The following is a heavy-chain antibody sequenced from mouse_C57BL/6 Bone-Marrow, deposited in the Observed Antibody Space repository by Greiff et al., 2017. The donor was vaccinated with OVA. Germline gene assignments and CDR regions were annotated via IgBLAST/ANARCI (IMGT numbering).Heavy chain of an antibody. CDR2: INPYNGDT. V-gene: IGHV1-20*01. CDR3: ARGDIISTVVDYYAMDY. CDR1: GYSFTGYF. J-gene: IGHJ4*01. D-gene: IGHD1-1*01. Sequence: VQLQQSGPELVKPGDSVKISCKASGYSFTGYFMNWVMQSHGKSLEWIGRINPYNGDTFYNQKFKGKATLTVDKSSSTANMELRSLTSEDSAVYYCARGDIISTVVDYYAMDYWGQGTSVTVSS.